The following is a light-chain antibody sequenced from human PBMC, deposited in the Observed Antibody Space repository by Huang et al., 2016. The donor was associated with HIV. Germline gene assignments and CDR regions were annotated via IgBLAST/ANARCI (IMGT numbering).Light chain of an antibody. CDR1: QSLNKL. CDR2: NAT. V-gene: IGKV3-11*01. Sequence: IVLTQSPATLSLSPGERATPSCRASQSLNKLLAWYQQKPGQAPRLLIYNATDRATRVPARFSGGWSGTDFTLTITDLKADDFAIYYCQQRSSSLTFGGGTKVEIK. CDR3: QQRSSSLT. J-gene: IGKJ4*01.